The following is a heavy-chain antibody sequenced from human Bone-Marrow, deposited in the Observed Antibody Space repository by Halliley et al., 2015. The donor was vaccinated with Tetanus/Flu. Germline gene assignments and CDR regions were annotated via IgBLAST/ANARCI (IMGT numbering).Heavy chain of an antibody. CDR2: IQHSGAT. D-gene: IGHD3-3*01. J-gene: IGHJ5*02. CDR1: GGSIDSVYYS. V-gene: IGHV4-30-2*01. Sequence: TLSLTCAVSGGSIDSVYYSLNWIRQTPLKGLEWIGYIQHSGATYYNPSLESRVSLSVDRSKSQFSPRLNSVTAADTAVYYCARGSRNYHGNFYLDHWGQGILVSVSS. CDR3: ARGSRNYHGNFYLDH.